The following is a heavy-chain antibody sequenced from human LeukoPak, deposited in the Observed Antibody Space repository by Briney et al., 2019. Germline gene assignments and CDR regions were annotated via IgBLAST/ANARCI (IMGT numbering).Heavy chain of an antibody. CDR3: ASSGVATAHTRYYYGMDV. CDR2: IIPIFGTA. Sequence: SVKVSCKASGGTFSSYAISWVRQAPGQGLEWMGGIIPIFGTANYAQKFQGRVTITADESTSTAYMELSSLRSEDTAVYYWASSGVATAHTRYYYGMDVWGKGTTVTVSS. CDR1: GGTFSSYA. D-gene: IGHD5-12*01. J-gene: IGHJ6*04. V-gene: IGHV1-69*13.